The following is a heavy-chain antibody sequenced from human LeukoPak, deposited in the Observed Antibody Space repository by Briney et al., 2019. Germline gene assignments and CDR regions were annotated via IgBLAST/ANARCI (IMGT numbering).Heavy chain of an antibody. CDR2: MSFDGAHI. CDR3: ARCSGYGMDV. D-gene: IGHD3-10*02. CDR1: GFTFGSYA. Sequence: GGSLRLSCAASGFTFGSYAMHWVRQAPGKGLEWVAVMSFDGAHIYYADSVKGRFTISRDNSKNTLYLQMNSLRAEDTAVYYCARCSGYGMDVWGQGTTVTVSS. V-gene: IGHV3-30-3*01. J-gene: IGHJ6*02.